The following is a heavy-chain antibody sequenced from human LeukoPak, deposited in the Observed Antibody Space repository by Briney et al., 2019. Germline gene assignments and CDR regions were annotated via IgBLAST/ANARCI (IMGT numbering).Heavy chain of an antibody. CDR2: INPNTGGT. Sequence: ASVTVSFTASGYTFTGYYIHWVRQAPGQGLEWMGWINPNTGGTNYSQKFQGRVTMTRDTSISTAYMELSRLRSDDTAVYYCASPVPAAMQAYYYYGMDVWGQGTTVTVSS. CDR1: GYTFTGYY. CDR3: ASPVPAAMQAYYYYGMDV. D-gene: IGHD2-2*01. V-gene: IGHV1-2*02. J-gene: IGHJ6*02.